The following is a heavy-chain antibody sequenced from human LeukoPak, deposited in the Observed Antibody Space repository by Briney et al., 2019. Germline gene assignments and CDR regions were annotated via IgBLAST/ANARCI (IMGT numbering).Heavy chain of an antibody. Sequence: PSETLSLTCAVYGGSFSGYYWSWIRQPPGKGLEWIGEINHSGSTNYNPSLKSRVTISVDTSKNQFSLKLSSVTAADTAVYYCARGPWVSGWSYYYYYYYMDVWGKGTTVTVSS. D-gene: IGHD6-19*01. CDR3: ARGPWVSGWSYYYYYYYMDV. CDR2: INHSGST. J-gene: IGHJ6*03. CDR1: GGSFSGYY. V-gene: IGHV4-34*01.